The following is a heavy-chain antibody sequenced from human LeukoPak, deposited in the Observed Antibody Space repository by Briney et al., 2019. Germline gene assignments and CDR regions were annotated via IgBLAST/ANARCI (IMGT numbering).Heavy chain of an antibody. J-gene: IGHJ4*02. D-gene: IGHD6-19*01. CDR2: IKSKTDGGTT. CDR3: TTDFVGIPVAGRIPFDY. V-gene: IGHV3-15*01. Sequence: GGSLRLSCAASGFTFSNAWMSWVRQAPGKGLEWVGRIKSKTDGGTTDYAAPVKGRFTISRDDSKNTLYLQMNSLKTEDTAVYYCTTDFVGIPVAGRIPFDYWGQGTLVTVSS. CDR1: GFTFSNAW.